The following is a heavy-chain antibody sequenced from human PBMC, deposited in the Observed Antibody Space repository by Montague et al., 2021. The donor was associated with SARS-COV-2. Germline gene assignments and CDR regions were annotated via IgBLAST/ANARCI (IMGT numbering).Heavy chain of an antibody. Sequence: SETLSLTCAVYGGSFSGYYWSWIRQPPGKGLEWIGEINHSGGINYNPSLKSRVTISVDTSKNQFSLKLSSVTAADTAVYHCARVPDYYDSSGYYFDAFDIWGQGTMVTVSS. J-gene: IGHJ3*02. V-gene: IGHV4-34*01. CDR2: INHSGGI. CDR1: GGSFSGYY. CDR3: ARVPDYYDSSGYYFDAFDI. D-gene: IGHD3-22*01.